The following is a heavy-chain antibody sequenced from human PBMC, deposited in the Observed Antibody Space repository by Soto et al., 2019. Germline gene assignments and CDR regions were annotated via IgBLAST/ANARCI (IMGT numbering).Heavy chain of an antibody. V-gene: IGHV3-23*01. Sequence: EVQLLQSGGGLVQPGGSLRLSCVASGFTFNNYAMSWVRQAPGKGLEWVSGICGSGGGTYYADSVKGRFTISRDNSKKTLDLQMSSLRAEDTAVSHCAKWREVSYDDAGWGGFDYWGQGTLVPVSS. J-gene: IGHJ4*02. CDR2: ICGSGGGT. CDR1: GFTFNNYA. CDR3: AKWREVSYDDAGWGGFDY. D-gene: IGHD5-12*01.